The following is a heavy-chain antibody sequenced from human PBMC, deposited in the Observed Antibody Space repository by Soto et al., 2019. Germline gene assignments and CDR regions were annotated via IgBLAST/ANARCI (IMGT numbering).Heavy chain of an antibody. D-gene: IGHD6-6*01. J-gene: IGHJ5*02. CDR2: FDPEDGET. CDR3: ATTKYSSSSRGNAPVFDP. V-gene: IGHV1-24*01. Sequence: ASVKVSCKVSGYTLTELSMHWVRQAPGKGLEWMGGFDPEDGETIYAQKFQGRVTMTEDTSTDTAYMELSSLRSEDTAVYYCATTKYSSSSRGNAPVFDPWGQGXLVTVYS. CDR1: GYTLTELS.